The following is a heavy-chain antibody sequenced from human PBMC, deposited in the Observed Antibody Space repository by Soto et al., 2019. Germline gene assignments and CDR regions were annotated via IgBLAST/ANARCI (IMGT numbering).Heavy chain of an antibody. CDR2: ISYSGTT. J-gene: IGHJ4*02. Sequence: SETLSLTCAVSGGSISSGNYYWSWIRQPPGKGLEWIGFISYSGTTHYSASLRSRVSISVDTSKNQFSLDLSSVTAADTAVYYCATMGTPVTGLYYFDYWGQGTLVTVSS. CDR3: ATMGTPVTGLYYFDY. CDR1: GGSISSGNYY. D-gene: IGHD4-17*01. V-gene: IGHV4-30-4*01.